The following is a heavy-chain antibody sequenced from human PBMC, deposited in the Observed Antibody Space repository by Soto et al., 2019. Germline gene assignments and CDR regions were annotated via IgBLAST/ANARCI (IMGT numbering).Heavy chain of an antibody. D-gene: IGHD3-22*01. CDR1: GGTFSSYA. CDR3: ARVPNNNYYYESSGYHDY. V-gene: IGHV1-69*13. Sequence: GASVKVSCKASGGTFSSYAISWVRQAPGQGLEWMGGIIPIFGTANYAQKFQGRVTITADESTSTAYIELSSLRSENTAVYYCARVPNNNYYYESSGYHDYWGQGTLVTVPS. J-gene: IGHJ4*02. CDR2: IIPIFGTA.